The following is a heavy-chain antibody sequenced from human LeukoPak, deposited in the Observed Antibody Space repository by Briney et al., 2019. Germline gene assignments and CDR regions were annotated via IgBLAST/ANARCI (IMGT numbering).Heavy chain of an antibody. CDR2: INHSGST. CDR3: ARALSGYYPS. J-gene: IGHJ4*02. Sequence: SETLSLTCAVYGGSFSGYYWSWIRQPAGKGLEWNGEINHSGSTNYNPSLKSRVTISVDTSKNQFSLKLSSVTAADTAVYYCARALSGYYPSWGQGTLVTVSS. D-gene: IGHD3-22*01. CDR1: GGSFSGYY. V-gene: IGHV4-34*01.